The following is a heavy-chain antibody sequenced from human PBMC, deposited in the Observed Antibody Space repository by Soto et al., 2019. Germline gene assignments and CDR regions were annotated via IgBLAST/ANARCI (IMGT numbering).Heavy chain of an antibody. V-gene: IGHV3-23*01. D-gene: IGHD3-22*01. CDR2: ISGSGGST. Sequence: EVQLLESGGGLVQPGGSLRLSCAASGFTFSSYAMSWVRQAPGKGLEWVSAISGSGGSTYYADSVKGRFTISRDNSKNTLYLQMNGLRAEDTAVYYCAKALPDPDYYDSSGYYSNWFDPWGQGTLVTVSS. CDR3: AKALPDPDYYDSSGYYSNWFDP. CDR1: GFTFSSYA. J-gene: IGHJ5*02.